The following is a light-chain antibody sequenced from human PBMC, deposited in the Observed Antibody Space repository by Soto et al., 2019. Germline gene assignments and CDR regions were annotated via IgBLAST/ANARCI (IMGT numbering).Light chain of an antibody. CDR3: LQRNNWPWT. J-gene: IGKJ1*01. V-gene: IGKV3-11*01. CDR1: QSVSSY. CDR2: DAS. Sequence: EIVLTQSPASLSLSPGERATLSCRASQSVSSYLAWYQQKPGQAPRLLIYDASNRATGIPARFSGSGSGTDFTLTIHSLEPEDFAVYYCLQRNNWPWTFGQGTMGDIK.